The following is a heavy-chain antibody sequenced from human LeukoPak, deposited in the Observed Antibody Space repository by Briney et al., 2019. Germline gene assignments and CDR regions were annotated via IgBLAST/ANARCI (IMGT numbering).Heavy chain of an antibody. CDR1: GGTFSSYA. CDR3: GVDYYGGNVYGMDV. J-gene: IGHJ6*02. V-gene: IGHV1-69*13. CDR2: IIPIFGTA. D-gene: IGHD4-23*01. Sequence: ASVKVSCKASGGTFSSYAISWVRQAPGQGLEWMGGIIPIFGTANYAQKFQGRVTITADESTSTAYMELSSLRSEDTAVYYCGVDYYGGNVYGMDVWGQGTTVTVSS.